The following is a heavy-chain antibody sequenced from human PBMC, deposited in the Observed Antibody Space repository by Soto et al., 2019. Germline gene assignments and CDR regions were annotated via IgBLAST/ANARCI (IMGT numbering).Heavy chain of an antibody. D-gene: IGHD5-12*01. CDR3: ARLAVAEATAKNWFDP. Sequence: QVQLQESGPGLVKPSQTLSLTCTVSGGSISSGGYYWSWIRQHPGKGLEWIGYIYYSGSTYYNPSLKSRVTISVDTSKNQFSLKLSSVTAADTAVYYCARLAVAEATAKNWFDPWGQGTLVTVSS. CDR2: IYYSGST. V-gene: IGHV4-31*03. J-gene: IGHJ5*02. CDR1: GGSISSGGYY.